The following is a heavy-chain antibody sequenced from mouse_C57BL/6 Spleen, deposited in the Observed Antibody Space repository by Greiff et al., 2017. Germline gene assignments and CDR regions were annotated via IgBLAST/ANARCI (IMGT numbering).Heavy chain of an antibody. D-gene: IGHD1-1*01. CDR3: ARTGVVAYFDV. Sequence: VQLQQSGPGLVQPSQSLSITCTVSGFSLTSYGVHWVRQSPGKGLEWLGVIWSGGSTDYNAAFISRLSPSKDNSKSQVFFKMNSLQADDTAIYYCARTGVVAYFDVWGTGTTVTVSS. V-gene: IGHV2-2*01. CDR2: IWSGGST. CDR1: GFSLTSYG. J-gene: IGHJ1*03.